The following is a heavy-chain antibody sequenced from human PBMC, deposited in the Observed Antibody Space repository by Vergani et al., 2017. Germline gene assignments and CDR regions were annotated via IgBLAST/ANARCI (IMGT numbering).Heavy chain of an antibody. CDR3: VRDQVTMLRGSDALDI. Sequence: EVQLVESGGGLVKPGGSLRLSCEASGFIFNNAWMSWVRQAPGKGLEYIGRIKSVSDGETRDYAAPVKGRFNISRDDSKSIAYLQMNNLQTEDTAMYYCVRDQVTMLRGSDALDIWGQGTMVTVS. D-gene: IGHD3-10*01. J-gene: IGHJ3*02. CDR1: GFIFNNAW. V-gene: IGHV3-15*01. CDR2: IKSVSDGETR.